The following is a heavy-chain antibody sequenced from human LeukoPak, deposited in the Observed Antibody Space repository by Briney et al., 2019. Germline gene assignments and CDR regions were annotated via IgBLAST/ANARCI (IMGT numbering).Heavy chain of an antibody. D-gene: IGHD4-11*01. Sequence: PSETLSLTCAVYGGSFSGYYWSWIRQPPGKGLEWIGEINHSGSTNYNPSLKSRVTISVDTSKNQFSLKLSPVTAADTAVYYCARGISRTVTTRRCFDYWGQGTLVTVSS. CDR3: ARGISRTVTTRRCFDY. V-gene: IGHV4-34*01. J-gene: IGHJ4*02. CDR1: GGSFSGYY. CDR2: INHSGST.